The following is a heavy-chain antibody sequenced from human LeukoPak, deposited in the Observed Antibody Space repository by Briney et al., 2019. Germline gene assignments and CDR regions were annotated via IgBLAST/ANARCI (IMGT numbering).Heavy chain of an antibody. D-gene: IGHD5-12*01. CDR1: GGSIDKYY. CDR2: IYYSGNT. J-gene: IGHJ4*02. Sequence: PSETLSLTCTISGGSIDKYYWSWIRQPPGKGLEWIGDIYYSGNTNYNPSLKSRVTMSVDTSKNQFSLKLSSVTAADTAVYYYARYSGYDDPNFDYWGQGTLVTVSS. CDR3: ARYSGYDDPNFDY. V-gene: IGHV4-59*12.